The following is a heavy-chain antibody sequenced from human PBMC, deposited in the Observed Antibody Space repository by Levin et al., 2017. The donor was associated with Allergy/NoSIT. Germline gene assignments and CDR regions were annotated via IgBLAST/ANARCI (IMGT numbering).Heavy chain of an antibody. J-gene: IGHJ4*02. D-gene: IGHD6-13*01. CDR2: ISYDGSNK. Sequence: SGGSLRLSCAASGFTFSSYAMHWVRQAPGKGLEWVAVISYDGSNKYYADSVKGRFTISRDNSKNTLYLQMNSLRAEDTAVYYCARDRYSSTDYFDYWGQGTLVTVSS. CDR3: ARDRYSSTDYFDY. V-gene: IGHV3-30-3*01. CDR1: GFTFSSYA.